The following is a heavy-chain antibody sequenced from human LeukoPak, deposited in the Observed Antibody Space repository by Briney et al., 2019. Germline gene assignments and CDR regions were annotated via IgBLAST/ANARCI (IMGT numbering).Heavy chain of an antibody. D-gene: IGHD3-22*01. J-gene: IGHJ4*02. V-gene: IGHV1-18*01. CDR1: GYTFTSYG. CDR3: ARDHHYYDSSGYYSKDY. CDR2: ISAYNGNT. Sequence: ASMKVSCKASGYTFTSYGISWVRQAPGQGLEWMGWISAYNGNTNYAQKLQGRVTMTTDTSTSTAYMELRSLRSDDTAVYYCARDHHYYDSSGYYSKDYWGQGTLVTVSS.